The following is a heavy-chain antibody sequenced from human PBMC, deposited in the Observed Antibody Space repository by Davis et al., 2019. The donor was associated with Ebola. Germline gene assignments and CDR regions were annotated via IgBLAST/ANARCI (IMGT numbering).Heavy chain of an antibody. CDR3: ARTSIVGTTTTASDI. Sequence: ASVKVSCKASGYTFTSYGISWVRQAPGQGLEWMGWIITDNGNRNYAQILQGRVTMTTDTSTGTAYMELRSLRSDDTAVYFCARTSIVGTTTTASDIWGQGTKVTVSS. J-gene: IGHJ3*02. CDR2: IITDNGNR. CDR1: GYTFTSYG. V-gene: IGHV1-18*04. D-gene: IGHD1-26*01.